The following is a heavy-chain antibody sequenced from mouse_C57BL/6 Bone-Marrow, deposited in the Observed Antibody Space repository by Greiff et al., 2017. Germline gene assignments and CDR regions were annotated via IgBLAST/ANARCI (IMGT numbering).Heavy chain of an antibody. CDR1: GFTFSSYG. D-gene: IGHD2-13*01. J-gene: IGHJ4*01. Sequence: EVQLVESGGDLVKPGGSLKLSCAASGFTFSSYGMSWVRQTPDKRLEWVATISSGGSYTYYPDSVKGRFTISRDNAKNTLYLQMSSLKSEDTAMYYCARTDSSPYAMDYWGQGTSVTVSS. CDR2: ISSGGSYT. CDR3: ARTDSSPYAMDY. V-gene: IGHV5-6*01.